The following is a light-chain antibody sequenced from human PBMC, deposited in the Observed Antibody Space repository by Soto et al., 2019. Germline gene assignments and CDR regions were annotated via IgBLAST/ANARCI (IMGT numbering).Light chain of an antibody. J-gene: IGKJ1*01. Sequence: EIVLTQSPGILSLSPGERATLSCRASQSVGSSYLAWYQQKPDQAPRLLIYGASSRATGIPDRFSGSGSGTDFTLTISRLEPEDFAVYYCQQYGGSPQRTFGQGTKVEIK. CDR2: GAS. CDR1: QSVGSSY. V-gene: IGKV3-20*01. CDR3: QQYGGSPQRT.